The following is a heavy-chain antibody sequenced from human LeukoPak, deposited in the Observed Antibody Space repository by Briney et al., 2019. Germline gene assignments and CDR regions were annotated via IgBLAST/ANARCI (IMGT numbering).Heavy chain of an antibody. CDR2: MNPNSGNT. D-gene: IGHD4-17*01. CDR1: GYTFTSYD. V-gene: IGHV1-8*02. Sequence: ASVKVSCKASGYTFTSYDINWVRQATGQGLEWMGWMNPNSGNTGYAQKFQGRVTMTRDTSISTAYMELSRLRSDDTAVYYCARATVDNWFDPWGQGTLVTVSS. J-gene: IGHJ5*02. CDR3: ARATVDNWFDP.